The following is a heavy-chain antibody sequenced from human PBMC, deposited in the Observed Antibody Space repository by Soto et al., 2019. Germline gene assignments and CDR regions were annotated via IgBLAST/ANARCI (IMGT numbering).Heavy chain of an antibody. CDR3: ARGPDCSSGTCYFACFDC. Sequence: QVQLHQWGAGLLKPSETLSLTCAVYGGSSSGHYWSWIRQPPGKGLEWMGEIHHSGSTNYNPSLRSRVTISVATSKNQFSLKLSSVTAADTAVYYCARGPDCSSGTCYFACFDCWGQGTLVTVSS. J-gene: IGHJ4*02. CDR2: IHHSGST. CDR1: GGSSSGHY. V-gene: IGHV4-34*01. D-gene: IGHD2-15*01.